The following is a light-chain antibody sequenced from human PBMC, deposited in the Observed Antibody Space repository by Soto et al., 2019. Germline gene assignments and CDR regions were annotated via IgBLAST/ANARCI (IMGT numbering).Light chain of an antibody. J-gene: IGLJ2*01. CDR3: ETWDINTHVV. V-gene: IGLV4-60*02. Sequence: QLVLTQSSSASASLGSSVTLTCTLSRGHSSYIIAWHQQQPGKAPRSMMNLEGSGSFHTGSRNPDRFSGSSSGADRYLTISNLQFEDETDYYGETWDINTHVVFGGGTKLTVL. CDR1: RGHSSYI. CDR2: LEGSGSF.